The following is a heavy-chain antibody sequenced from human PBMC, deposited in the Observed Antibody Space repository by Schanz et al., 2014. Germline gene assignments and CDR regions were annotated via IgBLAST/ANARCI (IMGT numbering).Heavy chain of an antibody. D-gene: IGHD2-2*01. J-gene: IGHJ3*02. CDR2: INAANGNT. Sequence: QVQLVQSGAEVKKPGASVKVSCKASGYSFISHAIHWVRQAPGQRLEWMGWINAANGNTRYSQKFQGRVTITADRSTSTAYMELSSLRYEDTALYYCARGTMPGTFDIWGQGTMVTVSS. CDR1: GYSFISHA. V-gene: IGHV1-3*01. CDR3: ARGTMPGTFDI.